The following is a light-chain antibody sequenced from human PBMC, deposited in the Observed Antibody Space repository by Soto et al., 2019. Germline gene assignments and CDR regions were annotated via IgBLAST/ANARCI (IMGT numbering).Light chain of an antibody. V-gene: IGLV1-40*01. J-gene: IGLJ2*01. CDR1: SSNIGAGYD. CDR2: GNS. CDR3: QSYDSSLSGSVV. Sequence: QSVLTQPPSVSGAPGQRVTISCTGSSSNIGAGYDVHWYQHLPGTAPKLLMYGNSNRPSGVPDRFSGSKSGTSASLAITGLQAADEADYYCQSYDSSLSGSVVFGGGTKLTVL.